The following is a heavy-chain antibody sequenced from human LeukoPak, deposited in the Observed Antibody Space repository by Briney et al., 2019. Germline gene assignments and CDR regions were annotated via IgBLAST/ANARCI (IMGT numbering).Heavy chain of an antibody. CDR2: ISYDGSNK. CDR1: GFTFSSYG. V-gene: IGHV3-30*03. J-gene: IGHJ4*02. CDR3: ARTTKEFDILTGYYFDY. D-gene: IGHD3-9*01. Sequence: GGSLRLSCAASGFTFSSYGMHWVRQAPGKGLEWVAVISYDGSNKYYADSVKGRFTISRDNSKNTLSLQMNSLRAVDTAVYYCARTTKEFDILTGYYFDYWGQGTLVTVSS.